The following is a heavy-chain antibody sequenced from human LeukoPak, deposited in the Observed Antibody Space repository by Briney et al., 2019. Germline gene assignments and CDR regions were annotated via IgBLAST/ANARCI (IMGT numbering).Heavy chain of an antibody. CDR3: AKLSYDSSGYYYED. Sequence: PGGSLRLSCAASGFTFDDYAMHWVRQAPGKGLEWVSGISWNSGSIGYADSVKGRFTISRDNAKNSLYLQMNSLRAEDTALYYCAKLSYDSSGYYYEDWGQGTLVTVSS. V-gene: IGHV3-9*01. CDR1: GFTFDDYA. CDR2: ISWNSGSI. D-gene: IGHD3-22*01. J-gene: IGHJ4*02.